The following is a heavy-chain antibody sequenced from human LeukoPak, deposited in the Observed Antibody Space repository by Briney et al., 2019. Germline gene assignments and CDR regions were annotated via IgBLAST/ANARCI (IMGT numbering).Heavy chain of an antibody. J-gene: IGHJ5*02. V-gene: IGHV3-15*01. D-gene: IGHD5-12*01. CDR2: IKSKSVGETT. CDR1: GLTFTSAW. Sequence: GGSLRLSCATSGLTFTSAWLTWVRQAPGKGLAWVGRIKSKSVGETTDYAAPVKGRFTISRDDSENTLYLQMNSLKTEDTAVYYCTTHSGNDLRSWGQGTLVTVSS. CDR3: TTHSGNDLRS.